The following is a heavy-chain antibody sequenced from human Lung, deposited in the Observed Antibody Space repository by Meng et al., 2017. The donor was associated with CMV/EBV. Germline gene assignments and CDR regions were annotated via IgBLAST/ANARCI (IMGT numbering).Heavy chain of an antibody. CDR2: IRHDASNK. CDR1: GFAFDTYG. J-gene: IGHJ4*02. Sequence: GGSLKIXCAASGFAFDTYGMHWVRQAPGKRLEWVAFIRHDASNKFYGDSVRGRFTISRDNSKNTLYLQMNSLRAEGTAMYYCAKDQLLFGGPNAYFDDWGQGTLVTVSS. D-gene: IGHD3-16*01. CDR3: AKDQLLFGGPNAYFDD. V-gene: IGHV3-30*02.